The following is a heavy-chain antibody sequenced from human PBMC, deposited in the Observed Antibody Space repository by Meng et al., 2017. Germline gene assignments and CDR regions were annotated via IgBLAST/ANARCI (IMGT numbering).Heavy chain of an antibody. V-gene: IGHV1-8*03. Sequence: ASVKVSCKASGYTFTSYDINWVRQATGQGLEWMGWMNPNSGNTGYAQKFQGRVTITRNTSISTAYMELSSLRSEDTAVYYCARVERQWLANDYWGQGTLVTVFS. CDR3: ARVERQWLANDY. D-gene: IGHD6-19*01. CDR2: MNPNSGNT. CDR1: GYTFTSYD. J-gene: IGHJ4*02.